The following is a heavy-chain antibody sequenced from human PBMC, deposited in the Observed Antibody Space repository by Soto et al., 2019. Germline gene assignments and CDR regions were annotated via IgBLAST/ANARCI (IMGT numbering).Heavy chain of an antibody. CDR1: GYTFTGYY. J-gene: IGHJ3*02. D-gene: IGHD6-19*01. Sequence: ASVKVSCKASGYTFTGYYMHWVRQTPGQGLEWMGWINPNSGGTNYAQKFQGRVTMTWDTSISTAYMELSRLRSDDTAVYYCARRLYSSGWYAFDIWGQGTMVTVSS. CDR2: INPNSGGT. V-gene: IGHV1-2*02. CDR3: ARRLYSSGWYAFDI.